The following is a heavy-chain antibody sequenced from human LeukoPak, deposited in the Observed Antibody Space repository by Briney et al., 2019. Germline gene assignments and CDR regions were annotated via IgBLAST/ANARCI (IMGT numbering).Heavy chain of an antibody. Sequence: PGGSLRLSCAASGFTVSSNFMSWVRQAPGKGLEWVAVIYSSGDTYYADSVKGRFTISRDNSKNTLYLQMNSLRAEDTAVYYCARDSYYGSGSYYRYTFDYWGQGTLFAVSS. CDR1: GFTVSSNF. D-gene: IGHD3-10*01. V-gene: IGHV3-53*01. CDR2: IYSSGDT. CDR3: ARDSYYGSGSYYRYTFDY. J-gene: IGHJ4*02.